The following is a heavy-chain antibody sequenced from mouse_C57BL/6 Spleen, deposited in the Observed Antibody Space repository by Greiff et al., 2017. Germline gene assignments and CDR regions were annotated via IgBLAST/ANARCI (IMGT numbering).Heavy chain of an antibody. J-gene: IGHJ1*03. CDR2: ISYDGSN. D-gene: IGHD1-3*01. CDR1: GYSITSGYY. Sequence: EVKLMESGPGLVKPSQSLSLTCSVTGYSITSGYYWNWIRQFPGNKLVWMGYISYDGSNNYTPSLKNRISITRDTSKNQLFLKLNSVTTEYTAPYDCASARYINGSSDWYFDVGGTGTTVTVSA. V-gene: IGHV3-6*01. CDR3: ASARYINGSSDWYFDV.